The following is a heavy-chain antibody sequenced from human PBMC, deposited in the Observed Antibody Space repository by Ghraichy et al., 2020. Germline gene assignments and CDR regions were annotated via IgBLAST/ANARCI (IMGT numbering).Heavy chain of an antibody. Sequence: SETLSLTCAVYGGSFSGYYWSWIRQPPGKGLEWIGEINHSGSTNYNPSLKSRVTISVDTSKNQFSLKLSSVTAADTAVYYCARGMGQSIAAAGTGYYYYMDVWGKGTTVTVSS. CDR1: GGSFSGYY. CDR2: INHSGST. D-gene: IGHD6-13*01. J-gene: IGHJ6*03. V-gene: IGHV4-34*01. CDR3: ARGMGQSIAAAGTGYYYYMDV.